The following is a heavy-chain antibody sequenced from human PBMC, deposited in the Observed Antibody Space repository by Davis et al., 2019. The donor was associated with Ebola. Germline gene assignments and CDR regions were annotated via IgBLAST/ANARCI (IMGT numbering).Heavy chain of an antibody. Sequence: ASVKVSCKASGYTFTSYGISWVRQAPGQGLEWMGWISAYNGNTNYAQKLQGRVTMTTDTSTSTAYMELRSLRSDDTAVYYCAREGLRYFDWLATNLDYWGQGTLVTVSS. J-gene: IGHJ4*02. CDR3: AREGLRYFDWLATNLDY. V-gene: IGHV1-18*01. CDR1: GYTFTSYG. D-gene: IGHD3-9*01. CDR2: ISAYNGNT.